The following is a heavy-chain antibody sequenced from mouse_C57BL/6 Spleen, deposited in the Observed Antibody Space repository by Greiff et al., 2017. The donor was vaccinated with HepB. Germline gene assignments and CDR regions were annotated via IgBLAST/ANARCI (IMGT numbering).Heavy chain of an antibody. V-gene: IGHV5-4*01. J-gene: IGHJ1*03. D-gene: IGHD1-1*01. CDR1: GFTFSSYA. CDR2: ISDGGSYT. CDR3: AREGITTVVRYFDV. Sequence: EVKLVESGGGLVKPGGSLKLSCAASGFTFSSYAMSWVRQTPEKRLEWVATISDGGSYTYYPDNVKGRFTISRDNAKNNLYLQMSHLKSEDTAMYYCAREGITTVVRYFDVWGTGTTVTVSS.